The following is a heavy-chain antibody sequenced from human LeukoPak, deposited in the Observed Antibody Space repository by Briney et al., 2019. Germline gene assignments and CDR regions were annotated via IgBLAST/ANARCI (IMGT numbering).Heavy chain of an antibody. Sequence: PGGSLRLSCAASGFTFSSYAMSWVRQAPGKGREWVSAISGSGGSTYYADSVKGRFTISRDNSKNTLYLQMDSLRAADTAVYYCATDPGYSSSWYYFDYWGQGTLVTVSS. CDR3: ATDPGYSSSWYYFDY. CDR2: ISGSGGST. J-gene: IGHJ4*02. CDR1: GFTFSSYA. V-gene: IGHV3-23*01. D-gene: IGHD6-13*01.